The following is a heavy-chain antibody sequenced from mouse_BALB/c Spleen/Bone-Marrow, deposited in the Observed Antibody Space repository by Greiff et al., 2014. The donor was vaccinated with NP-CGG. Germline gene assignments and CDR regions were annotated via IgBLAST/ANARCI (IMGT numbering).Heavy chain of an antibody. V-gene: IGHV5-17*02. Sequence: EVQRVESGGGLVQPGGSRKLSCAASGFTFSSFGMHWVRQAPEKGLEWVAYISSGSSTIYYADTVKGRVTISRDNPKNTLFLQMNSIRFEDTDMYHCARDDYYYAMDYWGQGTSVTVSS. CDR1: GFTFSSFG. D-gene: IGHD2-4*01. CDR2: ISSGSSTI. J-gene: IGHJ4*01. CDR3: ARDDYYYAMDY.